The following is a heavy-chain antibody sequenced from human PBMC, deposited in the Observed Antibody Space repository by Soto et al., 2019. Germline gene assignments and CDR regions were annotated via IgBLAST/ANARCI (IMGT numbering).Heavy chain of an antibody. CDR2: MFYTGTS. Sequence: PSETLSLTCTVSGDSVSSFGYYWGWIRQPPGKGLEWIGSMFYTGTSSYTPSLRGRVTISADTSKSLLSLKLTSVTAADSAVYYCARHGSALLRDYSSGTDVWGQGTTVTVSS. V-gene: IGHV4-39*01. J-gene: IGHJ6*02. D-gene: IGHD2-2*03. CDR3: ARHGSALLRDYSSGTDV. CDR1: GDSVSSFGYY.